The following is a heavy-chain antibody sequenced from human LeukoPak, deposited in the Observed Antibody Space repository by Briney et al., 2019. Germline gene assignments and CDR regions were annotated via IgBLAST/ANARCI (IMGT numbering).Heavy chain of an antibody. V-gene: IGHV6-1*01. CDR3: ARDPRGSGIPHFYYGMDV. Sequence: SQTLSLTCAISGDSVSSNSAAWNWIRQSPSRGLEWLGRTYYRSKWYNDYAVSVESRITINPDTSKNQFSLQLNSVTPEDTAVYYCARDPRGSGIPHFYYGMDVWGPGTTVTVSS. CDR2: TYYRSKWYN. J-gene: IGHJ6*02. D-gene: IGHD2-15*01. CDR1: GDSVSSNSAA.